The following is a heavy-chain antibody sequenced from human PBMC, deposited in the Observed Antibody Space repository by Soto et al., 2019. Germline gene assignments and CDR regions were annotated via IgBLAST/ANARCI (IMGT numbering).Heavy chain of an antibody. V-gene: IGHV3-30-3*01. J-gene: IGHJ4*02. CDR1: GFTFSSYA. CDR3: ARDRIYSSSWHDY. CDR2: ISYDGSNK. Sequence: QVQLVESGGGVVQPGRSLRLSCAASGFTFSSYAMHWVRQAPGKGLEWVAVISYDGSNKYYADSVKGRFTISRDNSKNTLYLQMNSLRAEDTTVYYCARDRIYSSSWHDYWGQGTLLTVSS. D-gene: IGHD6-13*01.